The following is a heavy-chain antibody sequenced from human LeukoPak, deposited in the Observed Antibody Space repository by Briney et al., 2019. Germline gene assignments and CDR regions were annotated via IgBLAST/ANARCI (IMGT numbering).Heavy chain of an antibody. J-gene: IGHJ4*02. CDR2: ICGSGKNT. Sequence: PGGSLRLSCAASGFTFSSHAMSWVRQAPGKGVEWVSGICGSGKNTFYADAVKGRFTISRDNSKDTLYLQMNSLRAEDTAVYYCAKDLETINPTMDWGQGTLVTVSP. V-gene: IGHV3-23*01. CDR3: AKDLETINPTMD. D-gene: IGHD3-10*01. CDR1: GFTFSSHA.